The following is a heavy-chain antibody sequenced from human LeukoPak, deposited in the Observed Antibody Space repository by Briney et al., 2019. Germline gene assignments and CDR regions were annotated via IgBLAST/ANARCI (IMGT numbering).Heavy chain of an antibody. CDR1: GYSFTSHY. CDR2: INPSGSST. Sequence: GASVRVSCKASGYSFTSHYMHWVRQAPGQGLEWMGLINPSGSSTSYAQKFQGRVTMTRDTSTSTVYMELSSLRSEDTAVYYCARGRITMVRGVTYYYYYYMDVWGKGTTVTISS. J-gene: IGHJ6*03. V-gene: IGHV1-46*01. CDR3: ARGRITMVRGVTYYYYYYMDV. D-gene: IGHD3-10*01.